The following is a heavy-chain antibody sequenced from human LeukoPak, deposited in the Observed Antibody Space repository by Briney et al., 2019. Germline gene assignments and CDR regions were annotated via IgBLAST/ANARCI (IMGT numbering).Heavy chain of an antibody. CDR3: ARHIINDAFDT. V-gene: IGHV4-4*09. Sequence: SETLSLTCTVSGGSISSYYWSWIRQPPGKGLEWIGYIYTSGSTNYNPSLKSRVTISVDTSKNQFSLKLSSVTAADTAVYYCARHIINDAFDTWGQGTMVTVSS. CDR1: GGSISSYY. CDR2: IYTSGST. J-gene: IGHJ3*02.